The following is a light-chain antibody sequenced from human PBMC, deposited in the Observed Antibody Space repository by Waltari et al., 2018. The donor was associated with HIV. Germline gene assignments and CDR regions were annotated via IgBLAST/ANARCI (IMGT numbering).Light chain of an antibody. CDR2: LGS. V-gene: IGKV2-28*01. Sequence: DIEMIQSPDSLAVSPGAAASISCRSSQSLLHQNGQNYLDWYIQRPGQAPELLIYLGSRLASGVPDRIAGSGSGTDFILKISRVEPEDVGVYYCMHGQQTPVFGQGTKVEV. CDR3: MHGQQTPV. J-gene: IGKJ1*01. CDR1: QSLLHQNGQNY.